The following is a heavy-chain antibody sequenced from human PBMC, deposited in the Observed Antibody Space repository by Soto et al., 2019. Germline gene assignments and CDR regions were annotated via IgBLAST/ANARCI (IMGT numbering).Heavy chain of an antibody. D-gene: IGHD2-15*01. Sequence: GGSLRLSCAATGFTLRTNGMSWFRQAPGKGLEWVSSILGSGGDTYYADSLKGRFTISRDNSKNTLYLQLNSLGAEDTALYYCAGHGGYSYLGQGTLV. CDR1: GFTLRTNG. CDR2: ILGSGGDT. V-gene: IGHV3-23*01. CDR3: AGHGGYSY. J-gene: IGHJ4*02.